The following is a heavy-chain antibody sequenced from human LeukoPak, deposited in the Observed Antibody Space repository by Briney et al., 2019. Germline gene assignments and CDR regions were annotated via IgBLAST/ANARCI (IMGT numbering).Heavy chain of an antibody. V-gene: IGHV1-46*01. J-gene: IGHJ6*02. D-gene: IGHD2-21*02. CDR1: GYTFTSYY. CDR3: ARGPVVVTNPGYYYGMDV. Sequence: ASVKISCKASGYTFTSYYMHWVRQAPGQGLEWMGIINPSGGSTSYAQKFQGRVTMTRDTSTSTVYMELSSLRSEDTAVYYCARGPVVVTNPGYYYGMDVWGQGTTVTVSS. CDR2: INPSGGST.